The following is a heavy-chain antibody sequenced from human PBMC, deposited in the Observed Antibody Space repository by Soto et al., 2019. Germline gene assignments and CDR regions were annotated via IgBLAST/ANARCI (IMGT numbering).Heavy chain of an antibody. Sequence: QVQLVESGGGVVQPGRSLRLSCAASGFTFSSYGMHWVRQAPGKGLEWVAVISYDGSNKYYADTVKGRFTISRDNSKNTLYLQMNSLRAEDTAVYYCAKDSGSGWFSYWYFDLWGRGTLVTVSS. CDR2: ISYDGSNK. V-gene: IGHV3-30*18. CDR3: AKDSGSGWFSYWYFDL. J-gene: IGHJ2*01. CDR1: GFTFSSYG. D-gene: IGHD6-19*01.